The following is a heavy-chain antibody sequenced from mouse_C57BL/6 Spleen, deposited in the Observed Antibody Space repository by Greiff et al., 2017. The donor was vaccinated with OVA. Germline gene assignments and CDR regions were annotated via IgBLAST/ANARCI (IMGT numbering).Heavy chain of an antibody. V-gene: IGHV1-26*01. CDR3: ARFGY. J-gene: IGHJ2*01. CDR2: INPNNGGT. CDR1: GYTFTDYY. Sequence: VQLQQSGPELVKPGASVKISCKASGYTFTDYYMNWVKQSPGKSLEWIGDINPNNGGTSYNQKFKGKATLTVDKSSSTAYMELRSLTSEDSAVYYCARFGYWGQGTTLTVSS.